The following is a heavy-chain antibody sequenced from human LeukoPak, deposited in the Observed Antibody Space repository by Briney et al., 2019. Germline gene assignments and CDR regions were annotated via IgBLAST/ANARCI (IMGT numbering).Heavy chain of an antibody. J-gene: IGHJ4*02. Sequence: SVKVSCKASGGTFISYAISWVRQAPGQGLEWMGGIIPIFGTANYAQKFQGRVTITADESTSTAYMELSSLRSEDTAVYYCARTYYYDSSGYYPLDYWGQGTLVTVSS. CDR3: ARTYYYDSSGYYPLDY. D-gene: IGHD3-22*01. CDR1: GGTFISYA. V-gene: IGHV1-69*13. CDR2: IIPIFGTA.